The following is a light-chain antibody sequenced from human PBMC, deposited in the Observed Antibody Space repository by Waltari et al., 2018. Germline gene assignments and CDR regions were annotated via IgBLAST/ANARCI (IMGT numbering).Light chain of an antibody. J-gene: IGLJ7*01. Sequence: QSVLTQPPSVSAATGQRVTISCSGGRPNIGHNYVSWYRQFPGTAPKLPSYEDKERPTGVPGRFSGSKSGTSATLDITGLQAGDEADYYCGTWDSSLSGAVFGGGTHLTVL. CDR3: GTWDSSLSGAV. CDR2: EDK. CDR1: RPNIGHNY. V-gene: IGLV1-51*02.